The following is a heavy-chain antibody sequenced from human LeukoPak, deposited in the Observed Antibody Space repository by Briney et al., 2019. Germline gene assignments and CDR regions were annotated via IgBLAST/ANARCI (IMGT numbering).Heavy chain of an antibody. V-gene: IGHV1-69*04. Sequence: SVKVSCKASGGTFSSYAISWVRQAPGQGLEWMGRIIPILGIANYTQKFQGRVTITADKSTSTAYMELSSLRSEDTAVYYCARDVAAGPRGYWGQGTLVTVSS. CDR3: ARDVAAGPRGY. CDR1: GGTFSSYA. D-gene: IGHD1/OR15-1a*01. J-gene: IGHJ4*02. CDR2: IIPILGIA.